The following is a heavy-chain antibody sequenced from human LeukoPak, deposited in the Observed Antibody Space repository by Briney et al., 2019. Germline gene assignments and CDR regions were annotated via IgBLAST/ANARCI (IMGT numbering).Heavy chain of an antibody. CDR3: ARDFGDYLGY. CDR1: GFTFSSYE. V-gene: IGHV3-48*03. D-gene: IGHD3-10*01. CDR2: ISPSGSTI. J-gene: IGHJ4*02. Sequence: PGGSLRLSCAASGFTFSSYEMNWVRQAPGKGLEWVSYISPSGSTIYSAVSVKGRFTISRDNAKNSLYLQMNSLRAEDTAVYYCARDFGDYLGYWGQGTLVTVSS.